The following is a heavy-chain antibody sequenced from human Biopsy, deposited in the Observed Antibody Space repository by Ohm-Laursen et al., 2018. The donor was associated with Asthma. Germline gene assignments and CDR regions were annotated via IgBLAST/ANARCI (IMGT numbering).Heavy chain of an antibody. CDR3: ARGLDYSGRSGFDY. Sequence: SLRLSCAASGFTFSTSWMTWVRQAPGKGLEWVANIKEDGSEKNYVDSVKGRFTISRGNGKNSLYLQMNSLRAEDTAVYYCARGLDYSGRSGFDYWGQGTLVTVSS. CDR2: IKEDGSEK. CDR1: GFTFSTSW. V-gene: IGHV3-7*05. D-gene: IGHD3-10*01. J-gene: IGHJ4*02.